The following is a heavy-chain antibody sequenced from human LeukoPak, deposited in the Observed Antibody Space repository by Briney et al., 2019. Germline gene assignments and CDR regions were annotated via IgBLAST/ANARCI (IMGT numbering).Heavy chain of an antibody. CDR3: AKDRGYGSGSYSGMYYFDY. Sequence: PGGSLRLSCAASGFTFSSYAMSWVRQAPGKGLEWVSAISGSGGSTYYADSVKGRFTISRDSSKNTLSLQMNSLRPEDTAVYYCAKDRGYGSGSYSGMYYFDYWGQGTLVTVSS. CDR1: GFTFSSYA. CDR2: ISGSGGST. D-gene: IGHD3-10*01. J-gene: IGHJ4*02. V-gene: IGHV3-23*01.